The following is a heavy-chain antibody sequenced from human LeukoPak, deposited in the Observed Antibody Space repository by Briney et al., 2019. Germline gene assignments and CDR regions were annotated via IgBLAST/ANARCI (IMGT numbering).Heavy chain of an antibody. Sequence: GASVKVSCKASGGTFSSYAISWVRQAPGQGLEWMGRTIPILGIANYAQKFQGRVTITADKSTSTAYMELSSLRSEDTAVYYCARSMVRGLYYYYGMDVWGQGTTVTVSS. D-gene: IGHD3-10*01. J-gene: IGHJ6*02. CDR2: TIPILGIA. CDR3: ARSMVRGLYYYYGMDV. CDR1: GGTFSSYA. V-gene: IGHV1-69*04.